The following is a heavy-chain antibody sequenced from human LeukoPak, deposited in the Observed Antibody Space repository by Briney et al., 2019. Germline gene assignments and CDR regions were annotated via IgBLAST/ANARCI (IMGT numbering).Heavy chain of an antibody. CDR2: ISSDGGAM. Sequence: GGSLRLSCAAFGFTFSDYYMTWIRQAPGKGLEWVSSISSDGGAMYYADSVKGRFTVSRDNARNSLYLQMNSLSAEDTAVYFCARAALLTGGGYHFDSWGQGTLVTVSS. D-gene: IGHD7-27*01. J-gene: IGHJ4*02. V-gene: IGHV3-11*01. CDR3: ARAALLTGGGYHFDS. CDR1: GFTFSDYY.